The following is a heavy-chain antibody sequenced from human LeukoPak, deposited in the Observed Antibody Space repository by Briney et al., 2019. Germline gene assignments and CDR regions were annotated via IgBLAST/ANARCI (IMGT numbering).Heavy chain of an antibody. D-gene: IGHD3/OR15-3a*01. V-gene: IGHV3-66*01. CDR2: IYAGETI. CDR3: ATIGTGDYREDS. CDR1: GFSVNNNY. J-gene: IGHJ4*02. Sequence: GGSLRLSCVVSGFSVNNNYVSWVRQAPGKGLEWVSVIYAGETIKYADSVKGRLTISRDNSKNTVYLQMNSLRAEDTALYYCATIGTGDYREDSWGQGTLVTVSS.